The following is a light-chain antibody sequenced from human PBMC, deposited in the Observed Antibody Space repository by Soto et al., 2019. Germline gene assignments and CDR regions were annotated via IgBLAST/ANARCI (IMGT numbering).Light chain of an antibody. J-gene: IGLJ2*01. CDR1: SSDVGGYNY. Sequence: QSALTQPPSASGSPGQSVTISCTGTSSDVGGYNYVSWYQQHPDQAPKLFIFEVNKRPSGVPDRFSASKSGNTASLTVSGLQAEDEADYYCCSYAGSNTLIFGGGTKLTVL. CDR2: EVN. V-gene: IGLV2-8*01. CDR3: CSYAGSNTLI.